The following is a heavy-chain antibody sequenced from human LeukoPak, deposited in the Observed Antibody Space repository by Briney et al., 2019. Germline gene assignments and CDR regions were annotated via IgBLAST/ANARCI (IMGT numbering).Heavy chain of an antibody. V-gene: IGHV1-69*04. Sequence: ASVKVSCKASGGTFSSYAISWVRQAPGQGLEWMGRIIPILGIANYAQKFQGRVTITADKPTSTAYTELSSLRSEDTAVYYCARSYRDGYIMPYWGQGTLVTVSS. CDR1: GGTFSSYA. CDR3: ARSYRDGYIMPY. J-gene: IGHJ4*02. CDR2: IIPILGIA. D-gene: IGHD5-24*01.